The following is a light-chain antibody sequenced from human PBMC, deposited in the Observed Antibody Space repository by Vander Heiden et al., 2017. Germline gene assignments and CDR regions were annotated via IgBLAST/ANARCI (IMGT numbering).Light chain of an antibody. CDR1: QSISSY. J-gene: IGKJ1*01. V-gene: IGKV1-39*01. Sequence: DIQMTQSPSSLSASEGDRVTITCRAGQSISSYLNWYQQKPGKAPKLLIYAASSLQSGVPSRFSGSGYGTDFTLTISSRQPEDFASYYCQQIDSTPTWTFGQGTKVEIK. CDR3: QQIDSTPTWT. CDR2: AAS.